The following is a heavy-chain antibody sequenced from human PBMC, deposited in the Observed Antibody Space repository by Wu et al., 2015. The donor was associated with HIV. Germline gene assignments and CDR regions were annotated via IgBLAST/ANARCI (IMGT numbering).Heavy chain of an antibody. CDR1: VTTFIDYA. J-gene: IGHJ5*02. V-gene: IGHV1-18*01. CDR3: ARDVVKIGGAILDL. CDR2: ICAKTGNR. D-gene: IGHD1-26*01. Sequence: QVQLVQSGAEVKNAWGLSEGPPARLLVTTFIDYAITWVRQAPGQGLEWMGRICAKTGNRIHLQKFEDRVSLTTDKLTNTAYMEVRNLKYDDTALYFCARDVVKIGGAILDLWGQGTLVTVSS.